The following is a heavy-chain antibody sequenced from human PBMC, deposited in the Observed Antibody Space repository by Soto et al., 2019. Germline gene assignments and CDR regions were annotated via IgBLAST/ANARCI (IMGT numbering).Heavy chain of an antibody. CDR2: IIPILGIA. V-gene: IGHV1-69*02. Sequence: GASVKVSCKASGGTFSSYTISWVRQAPGQGLEWMGRIIPILGIANYAQKFQGRVTITADKSTSTAYMELSSLRSEDTAVYYCARGIRDLHVVVPALYYYYYMDVWGKGTTVTVSS. J-gene: IGHJ6*03. CDR1: GGTFSSYT. CDR3: ARGIRDLHVVVPALYYYYYMDV. D-gene: IGHD2-2*01.